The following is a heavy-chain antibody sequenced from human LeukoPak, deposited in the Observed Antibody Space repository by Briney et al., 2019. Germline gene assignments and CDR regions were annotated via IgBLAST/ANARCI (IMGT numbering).Heavy chain of an antibody. Sequence: GGSLRLSCAASGFTFSSYAMHWVRQAPGKGLEWVAVISYDGSNKYYADSVKGRFTISRDNSTNTLYLQMNSLRAEDTAVYYCARGSRITMIVVVQGWFDPWGQGTLVTVSS. D-gene: IGHD3-22*01. CDR3: ARGSRITMIVVVQGWFDP. V-gene: IGHV3-30-3*01. CDR2: ISYDGSNK. J-gene: IGHJ5*02. CDR1: GFTFSSYA.